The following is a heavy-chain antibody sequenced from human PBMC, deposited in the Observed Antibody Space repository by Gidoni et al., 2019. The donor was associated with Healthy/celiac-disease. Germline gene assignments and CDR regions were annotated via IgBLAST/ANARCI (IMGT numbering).Heavy chain of an antibody. Sequence: EVQLVESGGGLVKPGGSRRLSCAAAGFTFSSYSRKRVRPAPGKGLEWVSSISSSSSYIYYADSVKGRFTISRDNAKNSLYLQMNSLRAEDTAVYYCARGEFDCSSTSCYLDGVGHYYYYGMDVWGQGTTVTVSS. CDR2: ISSSSSYI. CDR1: GFTFSSYS. D-gene: IGHD2-2*01. CDR3: ARGEFDCSSTSCYLDGVGHYYYYGMDV. J-gene: IGHJ6*02. V-gene: IGHV3-21*01.